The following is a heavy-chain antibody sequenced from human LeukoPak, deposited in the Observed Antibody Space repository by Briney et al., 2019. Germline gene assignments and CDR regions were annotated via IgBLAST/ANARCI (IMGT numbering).Heavy chain of an antibody. CDR2: IRGNGET. CDR1: GLSFSSVA. Sequence: PGWSLRLSCTAAGLSFSSVAMSWVRQGPARGLEWVSSIRGNGETSYADSVKGRFTLSSDSSRNTVYFQLNNLRVEDTAIYYCAKASWVSSTDAVRWGQGTLVTVSS. J-gene: IGHJ4*02. D-gene: IGHD3-16*01. CDR3: AKASWVSSTDAVR. V-gene: IGHV3-23*01.